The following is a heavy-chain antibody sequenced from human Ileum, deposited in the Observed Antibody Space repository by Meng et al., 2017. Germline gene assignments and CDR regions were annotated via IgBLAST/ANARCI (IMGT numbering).Heavy chain of an antibody. CDR3: AELTSSVFDI. CDR2: IWNDGSEK. J-gene: IGHJ3*02. Sequence: VHLGGPGGGVVQPATTLRLSCVVSGPTSRYYGMHWVRQAPGKGLEWVAIIWNDGSEKYYADPVQGRFTISRDNANNTLYLQMNSLRAEDTAVYYCAELTSSVFDIWGQGTVVTVSS. D-gene: IGHD3-22*01. V-gene: IGHV3-33*03. CDR1: GPTSRYYG.